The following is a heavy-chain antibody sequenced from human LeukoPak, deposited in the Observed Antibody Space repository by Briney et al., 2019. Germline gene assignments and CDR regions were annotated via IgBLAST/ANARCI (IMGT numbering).Heavy chain of an antibody. CDR3: AGEVRGSWFDP. J-gene: IGHJ5*02. CDR1: GGSISSGSHY. CDR2: IYTSGNT. Sequence: SETLSLTCTVSGGSISSGSHYWSWLGQPAGKGLEWIGRIYTSGNTNYNPSLKSRVTISLDTSKNQFSLNLSSVPAADTAVYYCAGEVRGSWFDPWGLGTLVTVSS. V-gene: IGHV4-61*02.